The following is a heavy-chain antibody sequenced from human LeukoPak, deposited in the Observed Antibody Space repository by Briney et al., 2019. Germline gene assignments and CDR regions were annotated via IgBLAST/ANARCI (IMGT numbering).Heavy chain of an antibody. V-gene: IGHV4-59*08. CDR3: ARLKLPGYYYGMDV. J-gene: IGHJ6*02. D-gene: IGHD6-6*01. Sequence: SETLSLTCTVSGGSISSYYWSWIRQPPGKGLEWIGYIYYSGSTNYNPSLKSRVTISVDTSKNQFSLKLSSVTAADTAVYYCARLKLPGYYYGMDVWGQGTTVTVSS. CDR1: GGSISSYY. CDR2: IYYSGST.